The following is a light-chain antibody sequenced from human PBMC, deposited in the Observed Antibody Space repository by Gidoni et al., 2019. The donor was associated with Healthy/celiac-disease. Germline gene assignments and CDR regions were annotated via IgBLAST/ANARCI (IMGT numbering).Light chain of an antibody. CDR1: QSVSSSY. Sequence: EIVLTQSTGTLSLSPGERATLSCRASQSVSSSYLVWYQQKPGQAPRLLIYGASSRATGIPDRFSGSGAGTDFTLTISRLEPEDFAVYYCQQYGSSPRFTFGPGTKVDIK. J-gene: IGKJ3*01. V-gene: IGKV3-20*01. CDR2: GAS. CDR3: QQYGSSPRFT.